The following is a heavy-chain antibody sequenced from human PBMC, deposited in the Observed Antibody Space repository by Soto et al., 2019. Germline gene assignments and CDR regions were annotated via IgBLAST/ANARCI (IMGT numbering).Heavy chain of an antibody. Sequence: PSETLSLTCTVSGGSIISSSHYWVWIRQPPGEGLEWIGSIYYSGSTYYNPSLKSRLTISVDTSKNQFSLKLSSVTAADTAVYYCARHCSNGVCSSYWGQGTLVTVSS. J-gene: IGHJ4*01. D-gene: IGHD2-8*01. CDR2: IYYSGST. CDR1: GGSIISSSHY. V-gene: IGHV4-39*01. CDR3: ARHCSNGVCSSY.